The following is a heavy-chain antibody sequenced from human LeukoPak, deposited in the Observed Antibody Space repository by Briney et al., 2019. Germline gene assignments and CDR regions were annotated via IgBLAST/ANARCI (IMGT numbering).Heavy chain of an antibody. CDR3: ARGGGTVTTYSDY. D-gene: IGHD4-17*01. CDR1: GGSFSGYY. V-gene: IGHV4-34*01. CDR2: INHSGST. J-gene: IGHJ4*02. Sequence: KTSETLSLTCAVYGGSFSGYYWSWIRQPPGKGLEWIGEINHSGSTNYNPSLKSRVTISVDTSKNQFSLKLCSVTAADTAVYYCARGGGTVTTYSDYWGQGTLVTVSS.